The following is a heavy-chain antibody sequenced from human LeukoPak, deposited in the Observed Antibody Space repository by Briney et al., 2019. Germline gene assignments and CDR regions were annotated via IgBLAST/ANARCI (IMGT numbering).Heavy chain of an antibody. CDR2: INHSGST. CDR1: GFTFSSYA. J-gene: IGHJ5*02. V-gene: IGHV4-34*01. CDR3: ARGCPPGYCSSTSCYRIGENWFDP. D-gene: IGHD2-2*02. Sequence: GSLRLSCAASGFTFSSYAMSWVRQAPGKGLEWIGEINHSGSTNYNPSLKSRVTISVDTSKNQFSLKLSSVTAADTAVYYCARGCPPGYCSSTSCYRIGENWFDPWGQGTLVTVSS.